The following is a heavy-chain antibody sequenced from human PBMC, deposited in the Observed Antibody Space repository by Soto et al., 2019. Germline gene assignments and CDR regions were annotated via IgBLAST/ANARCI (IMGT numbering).Heavy chain of an antibody. CDR1: GGSISSGRYY. CDR3: ARHPIRYYDVLTGQIVYPEFNWVDP. J-gene: IGHJ5*02. D-gene: IGHD3-9*01. V-gene: IGHV4-31*03. CDR2: IYYSGST. Sequence: SGTLSLTCTVSGGSISSGRYYWNRIRQHPGKGLEWIGYIYYSGSTYYNPSLKSRVTISVDKSKNQFSLKLNSVTAADTAVYYCARHPIRYYDVLTGQIVYPEFNWVDPWGHGIQVTVSS.